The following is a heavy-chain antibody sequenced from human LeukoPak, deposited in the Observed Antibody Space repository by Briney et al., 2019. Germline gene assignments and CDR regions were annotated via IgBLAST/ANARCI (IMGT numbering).Heavy chain of an antibody. V-gene: IGHV4-34*01. J-gene: IGHJ4*02. CDR1: GGSFSGYY. Sequence: SETLSLTCAVYGGSFSGYYWSWIRQPPGKGLEWIGEINHSGSTNYNPSLKSRVTISVDTSKNQFSPKLSSVTAADTAVYYCARRGATVTTCDYWGQGTLVTVSS. CDR3: ARRGATVTTCDY. D-gene: IGHD4-17*01. CDR2: INHSGST.